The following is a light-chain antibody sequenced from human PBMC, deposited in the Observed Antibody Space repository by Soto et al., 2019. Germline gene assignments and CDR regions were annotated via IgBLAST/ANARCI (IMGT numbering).Light chain of an antibody. Sequence: EIVKIHPPTTLPVSPWEGITLSCRASQGVGSRVAWYQQKPVQSPRFLFYDASTRAAGIPARFSGRGSGTEFTLTISSLQSEDFGVYYCRQYNNLWTFGTGTKGDIK. CDR2: DAS. CDR3: RQYNNLWT. V-gene: IGKV3-15*01. J-gene: IGKJ1*01. CDR1: QGVGSR.